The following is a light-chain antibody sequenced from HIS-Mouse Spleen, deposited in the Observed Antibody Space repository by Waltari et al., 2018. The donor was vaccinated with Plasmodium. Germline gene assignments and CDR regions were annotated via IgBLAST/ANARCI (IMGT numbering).Light chain of an antibody. J-gene: IGKJ2*01. CDR3: QQYDNLPYT. CDR1: QDISNY. Sequence: DIQMTQSPSSLSASVGYSVPITCQASQDISNYLNWDQQKPGKAPKRLIYDASNLETGVPSRFSGSGSGTDFTFTISSLQPEDIATYYCQQYDNLPYTFGQGTKLEIK. V-gene: IGKV1-33*01. CDR2: DAS.